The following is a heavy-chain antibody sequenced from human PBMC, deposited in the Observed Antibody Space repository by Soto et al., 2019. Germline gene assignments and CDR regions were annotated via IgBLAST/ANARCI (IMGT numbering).Heavy chain of an antibody. V-gene: IGHV4-59*08. CDR2: IYYSGST. CDR1: GGSISGYY. CDR3: ARRVAVADLWYFDL. D-gene: IGHD6-19*01. Sequence: PSETLSLTCTVSGGSISGYYWSWIRQPPGKGLEWVGCIYYSGSTNYNPSLKSRVTISVDTSKNQFSLKLSSVTAADTAVYYCARRVAVADLWYFDLWGRGTLVTVSS. J-gene: IGHJ2*01.